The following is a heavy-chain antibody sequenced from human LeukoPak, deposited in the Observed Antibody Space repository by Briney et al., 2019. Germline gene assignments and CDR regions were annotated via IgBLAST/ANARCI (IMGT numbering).Heavy chain of an antibody. J-gene: IGHJ6*03. V-gene: IGHV1-8*02. Sequence: ASVKVSCKASGYTFTSYDINWVRQATGQGLEWMGWMNPNSGNTGYAQKFQGRVTMTRDTSISTAYMELSRLRSDDTAVYYCARDIGYDYVVGYYYMDVWGKGTTVTVSS. CDR3: ARDIGYDYVVGYYYMDV. CDR1: GYTFTSYD. CDR2: MNPNSGNT. D-gene: IGHD5-12*01.